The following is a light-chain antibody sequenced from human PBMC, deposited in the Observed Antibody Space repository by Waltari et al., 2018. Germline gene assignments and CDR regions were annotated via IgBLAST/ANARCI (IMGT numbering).Light chain of an antibody. V-gene: IGLV1-44*01. Sequence: QTVLTQPPSASGTPGQRVTISCSGSSSNIGSNLVNWYQQLPGTAPKLLVYRNNQRPTGVPDGCSGSKSGPSASLAISGLQSEDEADYYCAAWDDSLSGKVFGGGTKLTVL. CDR2: RNN. J-gene: IGLJ3*02. CDR1: SSNIGSNL. CDR3: AAWDDSLSGKV.